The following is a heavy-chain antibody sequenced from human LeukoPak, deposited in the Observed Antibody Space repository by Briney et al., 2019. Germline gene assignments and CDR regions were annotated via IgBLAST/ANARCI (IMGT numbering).Heavy chain of an antibody. V-gene: IGHV4-34*01. CDR2: INHSGST. J-gene: IGHJ4*02. CDR1: GGSFSGYY. Sequence: SETLSLTCAVYGGSFSGYYWTWVRQPPGKGLEWIGEINHSGSTNYNPSLKSRVTISVDTSKNQFSLKLSSVTAADTAVYYCARGKGSGWTFDYWGQGTLVTVSS. D-gene: IGHD6-19*01. CDR3: ARGKGSGWTFDY.